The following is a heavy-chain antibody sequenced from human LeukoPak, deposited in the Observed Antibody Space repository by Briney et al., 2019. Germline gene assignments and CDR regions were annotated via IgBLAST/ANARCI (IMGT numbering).Heavy chain of an antibody. D-gene: IGHD3-16*01. J-gene: IGHJ3*02. CDR1: GFTFDDYA. V-gene: IGHV3-9*03. CDR3: EKDPRRIWGVFDI. CDR2: ISWNSGSI. Sequence: PGGSLRLSCAASGFTFDDYAMHWVRQAPGKGLEWVSGISWNSGSIGYADSVKGRFTISRDNAKNSLYLQMNSLRAEDMALYYCEKDPRRIWGVFDIWAQGTRAPVLS.